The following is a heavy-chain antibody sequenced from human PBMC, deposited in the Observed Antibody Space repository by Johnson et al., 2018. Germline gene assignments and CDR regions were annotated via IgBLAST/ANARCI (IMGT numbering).Heavy chain of an antibody. CDR3: AKALHYYDSSCYYEIDAFEI. CDR2: ISYDGSNK. D-gene: IGHD3-22*01. J-gene: IGHJ3*02. V-gene: IGHV3-30*18. Sequence: QVQLVQSGGGVVQPGRSLRLSCAASGFTFSSYGMHWVRQAPGKGLEWVAVISYDGSNKYYADSVKGRFTISRDNSKNTLYLQMNSLRAEDTAVYYCAKALHYYDSSCYYEIDAFEIWGQGTMVTVSS. CDR1: GFTFSSYG.